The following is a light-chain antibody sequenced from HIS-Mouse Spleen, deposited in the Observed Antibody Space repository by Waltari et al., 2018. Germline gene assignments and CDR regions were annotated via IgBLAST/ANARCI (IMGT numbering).Light chain of an antibody. CDR3: SSYAGSNNLV. CDR2: EVS. Sequence: QSALTQPPSASGSPGPSATISSPRASHDVGGYHSVSWHQQHPGKAPKPMISEVSKRPSGVPDRFSGSKSGNAASLTVSGLQAEDEADYYCSSYAGSNNLVFGGGTKLTVL. V-gene: IGLV2-8*01. CDR1: SHDVGGYHS. J-gene: IGLJ2*01.